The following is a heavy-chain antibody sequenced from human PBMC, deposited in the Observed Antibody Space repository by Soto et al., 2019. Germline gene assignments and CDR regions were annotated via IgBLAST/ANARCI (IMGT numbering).Heavy chain of an antibody. J-gene: IGHJ5*02. CDR1: GGSISSGGYY. D-gene: IGHD6-13*01. V-gene: IGHV4-31*03. CDR3: ARTPSIAAAGTSWFDP. Sequence: PSETLSLTCTVSGGSISSGGYYWSWIRQHPGKGLEWIGYIYYSGSTYYNPSLKSRVTISVDTSKNQFSLKLSSVTAADTAVYYCARTPSIAAAGTSWFDPWGQGTLVTVSS. CDR2: IYYSGST.